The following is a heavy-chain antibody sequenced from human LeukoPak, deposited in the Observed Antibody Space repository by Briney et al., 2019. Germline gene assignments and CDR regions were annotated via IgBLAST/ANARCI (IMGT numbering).Heavy chain of an antibody. CDR3: ARGGSSSGRIDY. V-gene: IGHV4-59*01. D-gene: IGHD6-6*01. Sequence: ASETLSLTCTVSSDSISSYYWSWIRQPPGKGLEWIGYIYYSGSTNYNPSLKSRVTISVDTSKNQFSLKLSSVTAADTAVYYCARGGSSSGRIDYWGQGTLVTVSS. J-gene: IGHJ4*02. CDR1: SDSISSYY. CDR2: IYYSGST.